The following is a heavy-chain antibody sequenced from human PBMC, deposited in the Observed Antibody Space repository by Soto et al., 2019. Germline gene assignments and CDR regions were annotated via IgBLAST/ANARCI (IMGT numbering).Heavy chain of an antibody. CDR3: AKVEVWLQNYFDY. D-gene: IGHD5-12*01. CDR1: GFTFSSYA. J-gene: IGHJ4*02. CDR2: ISGSGGST. V-gene: IGHV3-23*01. Sequence: SGGSLRLSCAASGFTFSSYAMSWVRQAPGKGLEWVSAISGSGGSTYYADSVKGRFTISRDNSKNTLYLQMNSLRAEDTAVYYCAKVEVWLQNYFDYWGQGTLVTVSS.